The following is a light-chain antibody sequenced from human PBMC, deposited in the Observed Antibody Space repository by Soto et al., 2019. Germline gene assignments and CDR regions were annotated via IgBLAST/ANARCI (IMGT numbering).Light chain of an antibody. Sequence: EIVMTQSPATLSVSPGERATLSCRASQSVSSNLAWYQQKPGQAPRLLIYDASNRATGIPARFSGSGSGTDFSLTISSLEPGDLAVYYCQQYGSSPRTFGQGTKVDIK. V-gene: IGKV3D-15*01. CDR1: QSVSSN. J-gene: IGKJ1*01. CDR3: QQYGSSPRT. CDR2: DAS.